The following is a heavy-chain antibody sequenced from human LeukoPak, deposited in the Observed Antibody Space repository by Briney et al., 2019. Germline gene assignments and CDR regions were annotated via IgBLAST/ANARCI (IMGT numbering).Heavy chain of an antibody. Sequence: SQTLSLTCAISGDSVSSNSAAWNWIRQSPSRGLEWLGRTYYRSKWYNDYAVSVKSRITINPDTSKNQFSLQLNSVTPEDTAVYYCARGIRRYYYDSSGYYYLDYWGQGTLVTVSS. D-gene: IGHD3-22*01. J-gene: IGHJ4*02. V-gene: IGHV6-1*01. CDR3: ARGIRRYYYDSSGYYYLDY. CDR1: GDSVSSNSAA. CDR2: TYYRSKWYN.